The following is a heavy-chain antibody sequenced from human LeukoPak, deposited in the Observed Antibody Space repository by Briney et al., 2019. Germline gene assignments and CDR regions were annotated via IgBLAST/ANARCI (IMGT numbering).Heavy chain of an antibody. CDR2: IYYSGST. CDR1: GGSISSSYY. CDR3: ARHVRATGTTHFDY. V-gene: IGHV4-39*01. Sequence: SETLSLTCTVSGGSISSSYYWGWIRQPPGQGLEWIGSIYYSGSTYYNPSLKSRGTISVDTSKNQFSLQLSSVTAADTAVYYCARHVRATGTTHFDYWGQGTLVTVSS. J-gene: IGHJ4*02. D-gene: IGHD1-1*01.